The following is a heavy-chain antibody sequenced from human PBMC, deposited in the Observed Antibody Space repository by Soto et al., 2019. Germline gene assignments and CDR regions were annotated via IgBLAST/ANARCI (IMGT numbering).Heavy chain of an antibody. CDR1: GLTFSIYA. D-gene: IGHD4-17*01. Sequence: SLRLSCAASGLTFSIYAMSWVRQAPGKGLEWVSTIGDSGGSTYYADSVKGRFTISRDNSKHTLYLQMNSLRAEDTAAYYCAKGYGDFLDYWGQGTLVTVSS. J-gene: IGHJ4*02. V-gene: IGHV3-23*01. CDR2: IGDSGGST. CDR3: AKGYGDFLDY.